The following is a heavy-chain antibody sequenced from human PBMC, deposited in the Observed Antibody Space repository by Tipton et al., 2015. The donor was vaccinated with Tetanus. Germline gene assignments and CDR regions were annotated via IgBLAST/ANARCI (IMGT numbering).Heavy chain of an antibody. CDR1: GDSFSGGGY. CDR3: AKDRLCGGECYSL. Sequence: GLVKPSQTLSLTCTVSGDSFSGGGYWTWIRQHPGKGLEWIGYIYYSGHTHYSPSLRGRVDISLDTSQNQVSLNLRSVTAADTAVYYCAKDRLCGGECYSLWGRGTLVTVSS. D-gene: IGHD2-21*01. V-gene: IGHV4-31*03. CDR2: IYYSGHT. J-gene: IGHJ4*02.